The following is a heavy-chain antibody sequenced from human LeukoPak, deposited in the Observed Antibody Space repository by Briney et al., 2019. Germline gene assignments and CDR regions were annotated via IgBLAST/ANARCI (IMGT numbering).Heavy chain of an antibody. Sequence: GGSLRLSCAASGFTVSSNYMSWVRQAPGKGLEWVSVIYSGGSTYYADSVKGRFTLSRDKSKNTLWLQMNTLRAEDTAVYYCARGPHDSPLKSYYHYYLDVWGKGTTVTVSS. V-gene: IGHV3-53*01. CDR3: ARGPHDSPLKSYYHYYLDV. J-gene: IGHJ6*03. CDR1: GFTVSSNY. CDR2: IYSGGST. D-gene: IGHD3-10*01.